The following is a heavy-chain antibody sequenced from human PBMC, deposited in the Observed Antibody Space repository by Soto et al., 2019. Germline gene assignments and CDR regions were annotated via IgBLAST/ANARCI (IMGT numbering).Heavy chain of an antibody. Sequence: ASVKVSCKASGGTFSSYAISWVRQAPGQGLEWMGGIIPIFGTANYAQKFQGRVTITADESTSTAYMELSSLRSEDTAVYYCARDYDSSGKLDYWGQGTLVTVSS. CDR1: GGTFSSYA. CDR3: ARDYDSSGKLDY. D-gene: IGHD3-22*01. V-gene: IGHV1-69*13. J-gene: IGHJ4*02. CDR2: IIPIFGTA.